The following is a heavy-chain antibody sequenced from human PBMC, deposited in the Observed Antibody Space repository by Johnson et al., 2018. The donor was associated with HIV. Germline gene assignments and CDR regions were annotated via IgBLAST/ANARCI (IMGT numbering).Heavy chain of an antibody. J-gene: IGHJ3*02. CDR2: ISGRGGST. Sequence: EVQLGESGGGLIQPGGSLRLSCEASGFTFSSYAMNWVRQAPGKGLEWVSAISGRGGSTYYADSVKGRFTISRDNSKNTLYLQMNSLRAEDTALYYCAKDRSTGWYPAFDIWGQGTMVTVSS. D-gene: IGHD6-19*01. V-gene: IGHV3-23*04. CDR1: GFTFSSYA. CDR3: AKDRSTGWYPAFDI.